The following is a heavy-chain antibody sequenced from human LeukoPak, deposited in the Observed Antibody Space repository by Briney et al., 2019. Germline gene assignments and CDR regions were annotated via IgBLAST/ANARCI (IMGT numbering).Heavy chain of an antibody. V-gene: IGHV3-21*01. J-gene: IGHJ4*02. CDR3: ASGPETGSPYFDY. CDR1: GLTFSRSN. D-gene: IGHD7-27*01. Sequence: GGSLRLSCAASGLTFSRSNMNWVRQAPGKGLEWVSSISSGGSYIYYADSMKGRVTISRDNAKNSLYLQMNSLRAEDTAVYYCASGPETGSPYFDYWGQGTLVTASS. CDR2: ISSGGSYI.